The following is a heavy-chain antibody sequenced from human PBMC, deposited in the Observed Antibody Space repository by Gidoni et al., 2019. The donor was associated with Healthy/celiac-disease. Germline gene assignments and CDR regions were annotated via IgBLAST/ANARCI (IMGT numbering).Heavy chain of an antibody. CDR2: ISWNSGSI. V-gene: IGHV3-9*01. Sequence: EVQLVESGGGLVQPGRSLRLSCAASGFTFDDYAMHWVRQAPGKGLEWVSGISWNSGSIGYADSVKGLFTISRDNAKNSLYLQMNSLRAEDTALYYCAKGVRGGVAGSFDYWGQGTLVTVSS. CDR3: AKGVRGGVAGSFDY. CDR1: GFTFDDYA. J-gene: IGHJ4*02. D-gene: IGHD6-19*01.